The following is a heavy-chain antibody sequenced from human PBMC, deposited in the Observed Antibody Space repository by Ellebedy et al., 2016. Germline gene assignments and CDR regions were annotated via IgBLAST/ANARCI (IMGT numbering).Heavy chain of an antibody. CDR1: GFTFRNFF. CDR3: ARGPYSSGHCDAFDV. D-gene: IGHD6-19*01. CDR2: ISFDGRAV. Sequence: GGSLRLSXVASGFTFRNFFMSWVRQAPGWGLDWVAGISFDGRAVHYADSVKGRFTISRDNSKNTLSLQMNSLRGEDSAIYYCARGPYSSGHCDAFDVWGRGTTVTVSS. V-gene: IGHV3-30*03. J-gene: IGHJ3*01.